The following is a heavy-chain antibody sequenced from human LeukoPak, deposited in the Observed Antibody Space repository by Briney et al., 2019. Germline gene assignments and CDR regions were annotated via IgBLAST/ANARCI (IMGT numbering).Heavy chain of an antibody. D-gene: IGHD1-26*01. CDR1: GFIVSSNY. V-gene: IGHV3-53*01. CDR2: IYSGGST. CDR3: ASPLVGAPQDPPDY. Sequence: PGGSLRLSCAASGFIVSSNYMSWVRQAPGKGLEWVSVIYSGGSTYYADSVKGRFTISRDNSKNTLFLQMNSLRAEDTAVYYCASPLVGAPQDPPDYWGQGTLVTVSS. J-gene: IGHJ4*02.